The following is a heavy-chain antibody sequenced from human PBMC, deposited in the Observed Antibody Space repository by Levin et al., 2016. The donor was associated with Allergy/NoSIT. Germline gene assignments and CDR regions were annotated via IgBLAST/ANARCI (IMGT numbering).Heavy chain of an antibody. D-gene: IGHD3-3*01. V-gene: IGHV3-48*01. J-gene: IGHJ6*02. CDR1: GFTFSSYS. CDR3: ARDNGFATIFGNYYYGMDV. Sequence: GESLKISCAASGFTFSSYSMNWVRQAPGKGLEWVSYISSSSSTIYYADSVKGRFTISRDNAKNSLYLQMNSLRAEDTAVYYCARDNGFATIFGNYYYGMDVWGQGTTVTVSS. CDR2: ISSSSSTI.